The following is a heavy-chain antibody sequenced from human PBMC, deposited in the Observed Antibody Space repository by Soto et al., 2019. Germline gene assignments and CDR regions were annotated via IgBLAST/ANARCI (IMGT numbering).Heavy chain of an antibody. CDR3: AASCVGCGGFNYYGMDV. CDR2: IYYSGST. D-gene: IGHD2-21*01. J-gene: IGHJ6*02. V-gene: IGHV4-39*07. CDR1: GGSISSSSYY. Sequence: SETLSLTCTFSGGSISSSSYYWGWIRQPPGKGLERIGSIYYSGSTYYNQSLKSRVTISVDTSKNQFSMKLSSVTAADTAVYYCAASCVGCGGFNYYGMDVWGQGTTVT.